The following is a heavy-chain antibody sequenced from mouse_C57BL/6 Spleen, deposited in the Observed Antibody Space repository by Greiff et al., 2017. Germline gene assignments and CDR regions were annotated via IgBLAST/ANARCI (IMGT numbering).Heavy chain of an antibody. V-gene: IGHV5-9-1*02. CDR2: ISSGGDYI. J-gene: IGHJ2*01. CDR3: TREGGLDY. CDR1: GFTFSSYA. Sequence: EVQGVDSGEGLVKPGGSLKLSCAASGFTFSSYAMSWVRQTPEKRLEWVAYISSGGDYIYYADTVKGRFTISRVNARNTLYLPMSSLKSEDTAMYYCTREGGLDYWGQGTTLTVSS.